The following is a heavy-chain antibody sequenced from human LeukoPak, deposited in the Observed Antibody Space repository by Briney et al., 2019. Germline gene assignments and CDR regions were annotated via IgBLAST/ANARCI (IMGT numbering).Heavy chain of an antibody. CDR1: GYSINSGYY. D-gene: IGHD3-10*01. Sequence: SETLSLTCGVSGYSINSGYYWGWIRQPPGKGLEWIGSFYHSGSTYYNPSLKSRVTISIDTSKNQFSLKLRSVTAADTAVYYCASNYGSGSYNYYYHYMDVWGKGTTVTVSS. CDR2: FYHSGST. CDR3: ASNYGSGSYNYYYHYMDV. J-gene: IGHJ6*03. V-gene: IGHV4-38-2*01.